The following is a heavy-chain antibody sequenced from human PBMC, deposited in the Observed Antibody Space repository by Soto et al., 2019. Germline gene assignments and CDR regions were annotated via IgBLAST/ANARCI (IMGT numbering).Heavy chain of an antibody. V-gene: IGHV4-34*01. D-gene: IGHD6-13*01. J-gene: IGHJ6*03. CDR3: ARRAAALGYYYYYYYMDV. Sequence: SETLSLTCAVYGGSFSGYYWSWIRQRPGKGLEWIGEINHSGSTNYNPSLKSRVTISVDTSKNQFSLKLSSVTAADTAVYYCARRAAALGYYYYYYYMDVWGKGTTVTVSS. CDR1: GGSFSGYY. CDR2: INHSGST.